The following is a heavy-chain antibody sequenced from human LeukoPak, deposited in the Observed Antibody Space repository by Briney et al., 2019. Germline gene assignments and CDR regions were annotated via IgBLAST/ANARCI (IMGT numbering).Heavy chain of an antibody. CDR2: IKQDGSEK. J-gene: IGHJ5*02. Sequence: GGSLRLSCAASGFTFSSYSMSWVRQAPGKGLEWVANIKQDGSEKYYADSVKGRFTISRDNSKNTLYLQMNSLRAEDTAVYYCAGGIMFDPWGQGTLVTVSS. CDR3: AGGIMFDP. V-gene: IGHV3-7*04. D-gene: IGHD3-10*01. CDR1: GFTFSSYS.